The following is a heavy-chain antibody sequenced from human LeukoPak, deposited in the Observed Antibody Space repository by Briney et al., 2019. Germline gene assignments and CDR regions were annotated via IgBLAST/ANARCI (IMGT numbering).Heavy chain of an antibody. CDR3: ARGTLYYGPDH. CDR1: GYTFTGYY. CDR2: INPNSGGT. V-gene: IGHV1-2*02. D-gene: IGHD3-10*01. J-gene: IGHJ4*02. Sequence: EASVKVSCKASGYTFTGYYMHWVRLVPGQGLEWMGWINPNSGGTNYAQKFQGRVTMTRDTSISTAYMGLSRLRSDDTAVYYCARGTLYYGPDHWGQGTLVTVSS.